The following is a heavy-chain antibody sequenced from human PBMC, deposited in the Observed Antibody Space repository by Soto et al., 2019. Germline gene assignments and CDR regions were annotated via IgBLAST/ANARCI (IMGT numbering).Heavy chain of an antibody. Sequence: ASVKVSCKASGGTFSSYAISWVRQAPGQGLEWMGGIIPIFGTANYAQKFQGRVTITADESTSTAYMELSSLRSEDTAVYYCARDFVDLGYCSSTSCYTGGYWFDPWGQGTLVTVYS. V-gene: IGHV1-69*13. CDR3: ARDFVDLGYCSSTSCYTGGYWFDP. CDR1: GGTFSSYA. CDR2: IIPIFGTA. J-gene: IGHJ5*02. D-gene: IGHD2-2*02.